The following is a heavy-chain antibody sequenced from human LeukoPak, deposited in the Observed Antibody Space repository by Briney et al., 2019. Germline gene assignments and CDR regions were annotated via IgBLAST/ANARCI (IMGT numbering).Heavy chain of an antibody. J-gene: IGHJ4*02. CDR3: AREGGFYRPLDY. CDR2: IYYSGST. CDR1: GGSISSYY. Sequence: SETLSLTCTLSGGSISSYYWSWIRQPPGKGLEWIGYIYYSGSTNYNPSLKSRVTISVDTSKNQFSLKLTSVTAADTAVYYCAREGGFYRPLDYSGQGTLVTVSS. V-gene: IGHV4-59*12. D-gene: IGHD6-25*01.